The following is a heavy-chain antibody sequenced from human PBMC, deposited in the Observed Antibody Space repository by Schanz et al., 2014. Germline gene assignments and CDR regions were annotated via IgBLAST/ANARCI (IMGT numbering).Heavy chain of an antibody. CDR2: ISSSSGTI. J-gene: IGHJ4*02. CDR1: GFTFSNYG. D-gene: IGHD6-6*01. Sequence: VQLVESGGGVVQPGRSLRLSCAASGFTFSNYGMNWVRQAPEKGLEWVSYISSSSGTIYYADSVKGRFTISRDNAKNLLYLQMNGLRAEDTAVYYCVPMSIAAHWGQGTLVTVSS. V-gene: IGHV3-48*01. CDR3: VPMSIAAH.